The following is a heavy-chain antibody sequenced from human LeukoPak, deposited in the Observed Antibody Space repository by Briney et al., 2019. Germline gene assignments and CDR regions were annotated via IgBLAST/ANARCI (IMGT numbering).Heavy chain of an antibody. D-gene: IGHD3-22*01. Sequence: GGSLRLSCAASRFTFSRYGMHWVRQAPGKGLEWVAFIPYDGSNKYYADSVKGRFTISRDNSKNTLYLQMNSLSAEDTAVYYCVKVDTWGQGTLVTVSS. V-gene: IGHV3-30*02. CDR2: IPYDGSNK. CDR1: RFTFSRYG. CDR3: VKVDT. J-gene: IGHJ4*02.